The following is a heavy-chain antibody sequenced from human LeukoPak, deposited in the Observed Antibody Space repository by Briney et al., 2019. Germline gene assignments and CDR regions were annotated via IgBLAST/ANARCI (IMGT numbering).Heavy chain of an antibody. V-gene: IGHV1-8*02. J-gene: IGHJ4*02. CDR3: ARGDYYYYED. CDR1: GYTFTSYD. CDR2: MNPNSGNT. Sequence: GASVKVSCKASGYTFTSYDINWVRQATGQGLEWMGWMNPNSGNTGFAQKFQRRVTMTRNTSTSTAYMELSSLTSEDTAVYYCARGDYYYYEDWGQGTLVTVSS. D-gene: IGHD3-22*01.